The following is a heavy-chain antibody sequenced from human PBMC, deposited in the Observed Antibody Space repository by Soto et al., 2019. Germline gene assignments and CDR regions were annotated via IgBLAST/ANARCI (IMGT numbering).Heavy chain of an antibody. CDR3: ARRTYYDILTGYPTRYYGMDV. D-gene: IGHD3-9*01. V-gene: IGHV3-74*01. Sequence: PGGSLRLSCEASGFTFSSYWMHWVRQAPGKGLVWVSRINSDGSSTSYADSVKGRFTISRDNAKNTLYLQMNSLRAEDTAVYYCARRTYYDILTGYPTRYYGMDVWGQGTTVTVSS. CDR1: GFTFSSYW. CDR2: INSDGSST. J-gene: IGHJ6*02.